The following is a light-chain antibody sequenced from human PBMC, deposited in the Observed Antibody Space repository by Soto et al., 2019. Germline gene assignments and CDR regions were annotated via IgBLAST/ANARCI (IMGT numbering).Light chain of an antibody. J-gene: IGLJ1*01. CDR3: GSYTSRRTYV. Sequence: QSVLTQPASVSGSPGQSITISCTGSSSDVGGYTYVSWFQQHPDKAHKVIISEVSDRPSGVSNRFSGSKSGNTASLTISGLQAEDEAEYYCGSYTSRRTYVFGTGTKVTVL. V-gene: IGLV2-14*01. CDR1: SSDVGGYTY. CDR2: EVS.